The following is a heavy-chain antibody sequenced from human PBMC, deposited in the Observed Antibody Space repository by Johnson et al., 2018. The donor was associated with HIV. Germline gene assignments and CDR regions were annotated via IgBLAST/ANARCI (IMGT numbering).Heavy chain of an antibody. CDR3: SIDPIFLGYWYHSSL. D-gene: IGHD2-2*01. J-gene: IGHJ3*01. CDR1: GFTFTDAW. CDR2: IKRKADGGTT. Sequence: VQLVEAGGGLVKPGGSLRLACAVSGFTFTDAWMSWVRQAPGKGLEWVGRIKRKADGGTTDYAAPVKGRFSISRDDSKTTVYLQMNSLKTDDTALYFCSIDPIFLGYWYHSSLWGQGTMVTVSS. V-gene: IGHV3-15*01.